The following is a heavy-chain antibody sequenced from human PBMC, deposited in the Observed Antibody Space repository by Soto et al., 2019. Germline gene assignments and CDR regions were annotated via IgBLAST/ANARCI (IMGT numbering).Heavy chain of an antibody. J-gene: IGHJ3*01. V-gene: IGHV4-30-4*01. CDR2: IYDSGIT. Sequence: QVQLQESGPGLVKPSQTLSLAGTVSGDSVGSGEYYYSWIRQPPGKGLEWIGYIYDSGITNYTPSLKGRVTMSLDRSNNQVSLKLSSVTAEDTAVYFCARDVAHGYTENVWGQGTMVTVSS. D-gene: IGHD5-18*01. CDR3: ARDVAHGYTENV. CDR1: GDSVGSGEYY.